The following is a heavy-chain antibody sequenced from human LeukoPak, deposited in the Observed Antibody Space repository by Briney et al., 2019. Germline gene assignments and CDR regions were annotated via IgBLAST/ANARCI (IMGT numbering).Heavy chain of an antibody. J-gene: IGHJ4*02. D-gene: IGHD2-2*02. CDR1: GCRSSDSW. Sequence: GESLKISCKGSGCRSSDSWRGWVGQMPGKGLEGMGIIYPGESDTRYSPSFQGQVTISADKSISTAYLQWSSLKATDTAMYYCARQYRRPFDYWGQGTLVTVSS. V-gene: IGHV5-51*01. CDR2: IYPGESDT. CDR3: ARQYRRPFDY.